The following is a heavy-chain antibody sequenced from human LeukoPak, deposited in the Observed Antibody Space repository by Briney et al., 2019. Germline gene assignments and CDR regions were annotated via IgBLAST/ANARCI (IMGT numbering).Heavy chain of an antibody. CDR1: GITFSSHS. J-gene: IGHJ5*02. V-gene: IGHV3-21*01. CDR3: ARDARLSRHNWFDP. Sequence: PGGSLRLSCAASGITFSSHSMNWVRQAPGKGLEWVSAIGSSSSSIYYADSVKGRFTISRDNSKNTLYLQMNSLRAEDTAVYYCARDARLSRHNWFDPWGQGTLVTVSS. CDR2: IGSSSSSI.